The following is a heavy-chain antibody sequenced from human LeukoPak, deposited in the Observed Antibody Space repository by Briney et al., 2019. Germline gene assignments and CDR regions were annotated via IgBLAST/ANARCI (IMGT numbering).Heavy chain of an antibody. CDR2: ISWNSGSI. J-gene: IGHJ5*02. D-gene: IGHD3-10*01. V-gene: IGHV3-9*01. CDR3: TKGDMVRGVIGGFDP. CDR1: GFTFDDYA. Sequence: GGSLRLSCAASGFTFDDYAMHWVRQAPGKGLEWVSGISWNSGSIGYADSVKGRFTISRDNAKNSLYLQMNSLRAEDTALYYCTKGDMVRGVIGGFDPWGQGTRVTVSS.